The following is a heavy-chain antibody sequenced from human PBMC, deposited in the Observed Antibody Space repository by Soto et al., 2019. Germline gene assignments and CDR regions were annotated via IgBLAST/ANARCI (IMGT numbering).Heavy chain of an antibody. CDR3: AAMAVDSSGFFDY. V-gene: IGHV4-61*01. D-gene: IGHD3-22*01. CDR2: IYHNGYP. CDR1: GDSVISGTYC. Sequence: PAETLSLTCTVSGDSVISGTYCFCCMRQPPWKTLELIGYIYHNGYPNYNPSLKSRLSATLDTSKNLYSLRVTSVTAADTAVYYCAAMAVDSSGFFDYWGRGILVTVSS. J-gene: IGHJ4*02.